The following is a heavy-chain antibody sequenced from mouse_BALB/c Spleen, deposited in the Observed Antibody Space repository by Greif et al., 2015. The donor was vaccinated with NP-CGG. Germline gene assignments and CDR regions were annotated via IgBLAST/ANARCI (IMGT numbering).Heavy chain of an antibody. V-gene: IGHV1-84*02. CDR2: IYPGSGNT. D-gene: IGHD4-1*01. Sequence: QVQLQQSGPELVKPEASVKISCKASGYTFTDYYINWVKQKPGQGLEWIGWIYPGSGNTKYNEKFKGKATLTVDTSSSTAYMQLSSLTSEDTAVYFCARRTGTEAMDYWGQGTSVTVSS. J-gene: IGHJ4*01. CDR3: ARRTGTEAMDY. CDR1: GYTFTDYY.